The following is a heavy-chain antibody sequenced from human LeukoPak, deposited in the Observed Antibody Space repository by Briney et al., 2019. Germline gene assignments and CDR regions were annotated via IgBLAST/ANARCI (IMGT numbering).Heavy chain of an antibody. CDR1: GYTLTTYG. V-gene: IGHV1-18*01. J-gene: IGHJ6*04. CDR2: ISAYNGDT. CDR3: ARVSPYYDILTGYYTLRGMDV. D-gene: IGHD3-9*01. Sequence: ASVKVSCKTSGYTLTTYGISWVRQAPGQGLEWMGWISAYNGDTNYAQNLQGRVTLTTDTSTSTAYMELRSLRSDDTAAYYCARVSPYYDILTGYYTLRGMDVWGKGTTVTVSS.